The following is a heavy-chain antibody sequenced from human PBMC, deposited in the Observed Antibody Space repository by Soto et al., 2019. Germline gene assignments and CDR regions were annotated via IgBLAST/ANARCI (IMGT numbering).Heavy chain of an antibody. CDR2: ISTYNGNT. D-gene: IGHD3-16*01. Sequence: SVKVSCKASGYTFTTYGISWVRQAPGQGLEWMGWISTYNGNTNYAQNLQGRVTMTTDTYTSTAYMELRSLRSDDTAVYYCARRLGSYYYGMDVWGQGTTVTVSS. V-gene: IGHV1-18*01. CDR1: GYTFTTYG. J-gene: IGHJ6*02. CDR3: ARRLGSYYYGMDV.